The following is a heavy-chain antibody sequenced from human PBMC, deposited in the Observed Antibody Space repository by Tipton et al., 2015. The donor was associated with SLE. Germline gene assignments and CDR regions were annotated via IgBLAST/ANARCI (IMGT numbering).Heavy chain of an antibody. D-gene: IGHD4-11*01. J-gene: IGHJ6*02. CDR2: IRSRDYGGTI. Sequence: SLRLSCLGSGFSFCDYAITWVRQAPGKGVEWIGFIRSRDYGGTIEYAASVRGRFTISRDESKNTAYLEMNSLKYEDTAVYYCARDKSPNDYSSMDGMDVWGQGTTVTVS. V-gene: IGHV3-49*04. CDR1: GFSFCDYA. CDR3: ARDKSPNDYSSMDGMDV.